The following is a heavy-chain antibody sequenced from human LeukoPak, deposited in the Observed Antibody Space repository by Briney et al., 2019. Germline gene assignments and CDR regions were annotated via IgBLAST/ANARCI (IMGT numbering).Heavy chain of an antibody. J-gene: IGHJ6*03. V-gene: IGHV3-7*01. Sequence: VDSVKGRFTISRDNAKNSLYLQMNSLRAGDTAVYYCARGAYYGSGSYYYYYYMDVWGKGTTVTISS. CDR3: ARGAYYGSGSYYYYYYMDV. D-gene: IGHD3-10*01.